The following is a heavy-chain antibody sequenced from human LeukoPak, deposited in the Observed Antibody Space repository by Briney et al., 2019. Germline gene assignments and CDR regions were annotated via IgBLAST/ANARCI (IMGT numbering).Heavy chain of an antibody. Sequence: ASVKVSCKASGYTFTSYYIHWVRQAPGQGLEWMGIINPSGGSTNYAQKFQGRVTMTRDTSTSTVYMELSSLRSEDTAVYHCARVQGMSPDYWGQGTLVTVSS. J-gene: IGHJ4*02. CDR1: GYTFTSYY. CDR3: ARVQGMSPDY. CDR2: INPSGGST. V-gene: IGHV1-46*01. D-gene: IGHD3-10*01.